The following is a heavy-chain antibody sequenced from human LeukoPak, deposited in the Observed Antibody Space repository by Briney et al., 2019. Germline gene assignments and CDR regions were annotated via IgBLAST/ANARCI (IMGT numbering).Heavy chain of an antibody. D-gene: IGHD1-14*01. Sequence: PSETLSLTCAVYGGSFSGYHWTWIRQSPGKGLEWIGDINPSGSTYYNPSLKSRLTISVDTSKNQFSLKLSSVTAADTAVYYCASAGYGMDVWGQGTTVTVSS. V-gene: IGHV4-34*01. CDR2: INPSGST. CDR1: GGSFSGYH. J-gene: IGHJ6*02. CDR3: ASAGYGMDV.